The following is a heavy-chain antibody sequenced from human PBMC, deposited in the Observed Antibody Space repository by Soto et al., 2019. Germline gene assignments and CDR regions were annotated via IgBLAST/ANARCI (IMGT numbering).Heavy chain of an antibody. CDR2: IAFDGSYK. J-gene: IGHJ4*02. CDR3: ARGAGITVPGSSFDY. D-gene: IGHD6-19*01. CDR1: GFTFSSHS. Sequence: QVQLVESGGGVAQPGRSLRLSCAASGFTFSSHSMHWVRQAPCKGLEWVAVIAFDGSYKYYADSVKGRFTISRDNSKNTLYLQMNSLRAEDTALHFCARGAGITVPGSSFDYWGQGTLVPVSS. V-gene: IGHV3-30-3*01.